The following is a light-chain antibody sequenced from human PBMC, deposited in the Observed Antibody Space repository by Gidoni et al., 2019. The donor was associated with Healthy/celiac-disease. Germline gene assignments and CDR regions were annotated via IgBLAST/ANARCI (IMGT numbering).Light chain of an antibody. CDR3: QQYGSSPWT. CDR1: QSVSSSY. V-gene: IGKV3-20*01. J-gene: IGKJ1*01. Sequence: EIVLTQSPGTLSWSPGERATLSCRASQSVSSSYLAWYQQKPGQAPRLLIYGASSRATGIPDFTLTISRLEPEDFAVYYCQQYGSSPWTFGQGTKVEIK. CDR2: GAS.